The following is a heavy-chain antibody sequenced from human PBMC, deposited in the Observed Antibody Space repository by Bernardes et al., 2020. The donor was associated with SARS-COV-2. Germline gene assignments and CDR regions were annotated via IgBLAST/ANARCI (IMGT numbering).Heavy chain of an antibody. Sequence: GRPLRLSCAASGFTFSSYCMSWVRQAPGKGLEWVANIKQDGSEKYYVDSVKGRFTISRDNAKNSLYLQMNSLRAEDTAVYYCARDTYSGSYEGIYYYYGMDVWGQGTTVTVSS. CDR2: IKQDGSEK. CDR3: ARDTYSGSYEGIYYYYGMDV. CDR1: GFTFSSYC. D-gene: IGHD1-26*01. J-gene: IGHJ6*02. V-gene: IGHV3-7*01.